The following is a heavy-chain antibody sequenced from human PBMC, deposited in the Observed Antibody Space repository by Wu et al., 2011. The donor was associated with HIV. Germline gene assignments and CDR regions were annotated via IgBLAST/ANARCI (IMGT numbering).Heavy chain of an antibody. J-gene: IGHJ4*02. CDR2: ILPIHNRV. CDR1: GGTFSSYV. Sequence: VQLAQSGAEVKKPGSSVKVSCKVSGGTFSSYVLSWVRRAPGHGLEWMGGILPIHNRVNYAQKFQGRVTITTDESTTTAYMELSSLRSEDTAIYYCARDLGGDEDHWGQGTLVTVSS. V-gene: IGHV1-69*05. D-gene: IGHD2-21*01. CDR3: ARDLGGDEDH.